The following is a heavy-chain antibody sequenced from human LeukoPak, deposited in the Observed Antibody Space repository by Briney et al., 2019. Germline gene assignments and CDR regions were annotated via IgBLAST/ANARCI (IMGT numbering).Heavy chain of an antibody. CDR1: GGSITNLDYY. D-gene: IGHD3-10*01. CDR2: IYTSGGT. Sequence: SETLSLTCTVSGGSITNLDYYWTWIRQPAGKRLEWIGRIYTSGGTNYNPSLKSRVTMSVDRSKNEISLHLASLTAADTALYYCAGRGSSSGTFDIWGQGTMVTVSS. V-gene: IGHV4-61*02. CDR3: AGRGSSSGTFDI. J-gene: IGHJ3*02.